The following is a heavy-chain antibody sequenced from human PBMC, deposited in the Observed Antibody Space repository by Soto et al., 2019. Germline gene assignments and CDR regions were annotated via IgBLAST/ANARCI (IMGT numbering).Heavy chain of an antibody. CDR2: IKSKTDGGTT. J-gene: IGHJ4*02. Sequence: GGSLRLSCVASGFTFSDAWMIWVRQAPGKGLEWVGRIKSKTDGGTTDYAAPVKGRFTISRDDSKNTLHLQMNSLKTEDTAVYYCTTYSSGWAWGLDYWGQGTLVTAPQ. V-gene: IGHV3-15*01. CDR3: TTYSSGWAWGLDY. CDR1: GFTFSDAW. D-gene: IGHD6-19*01.